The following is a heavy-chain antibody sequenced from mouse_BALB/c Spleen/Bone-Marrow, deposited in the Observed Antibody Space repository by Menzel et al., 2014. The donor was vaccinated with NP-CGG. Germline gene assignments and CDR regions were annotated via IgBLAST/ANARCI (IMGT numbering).Heavy chain of an antibody. V-gene: IGHV2-2*02. D-gene: IGHD1-1*01. CDR2: IWSGGST. Sequence: VQLQQSGPGLVQPSQSLSITCTVSGFSLTSYGVHWVRQSPGKGLEWLGVIWSGGSTDYNTAFIPRLSISKDNSKSQVFFKMNSLRANDTAIYYCARNYYGSSAYWGQGTLVTVSA. J-gene: IGHJ3*01. CDR1: GFSLTSYG. CDR3: ARNYYGSSAY.